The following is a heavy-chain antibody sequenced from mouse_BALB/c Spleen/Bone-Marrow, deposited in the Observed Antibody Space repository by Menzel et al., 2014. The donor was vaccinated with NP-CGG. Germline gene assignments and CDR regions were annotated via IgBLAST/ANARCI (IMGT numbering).Heavy chain of an antibody. J-gene: IGHJ3*01. V-gene: IGHV14-3*02. CDR2: IDPANCNT. CDR1: GFNIKDTY. D-gene: IGHD1-1*01. Sequence: EVKLVESGAELVKPGASVKLSCTASGFNIKDTYMHWVKQRPEQGLEWIGRIDPANCNTKYDPKFQGEATITADTSSNTAYLQLSSLTSEDTAVYYCAAYYYGTYGFAYWGQGTLVTVSA. CDR3: AAYYYGTYGFAY.